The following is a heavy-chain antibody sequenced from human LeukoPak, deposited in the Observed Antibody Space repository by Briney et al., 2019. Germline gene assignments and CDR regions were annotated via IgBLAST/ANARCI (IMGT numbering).Heavy chain of an antibody. J-gene: IGHJ4*02. CDR1: GGSFSGYY. Sequence: SETLSLTCAVYGGSFSGYYWSWLRQPPGKGLEWIGEVYHSGGTNYNLSLKSRVTISVDTSKNQFSLKLSSVTAADTAVYYCARGRINMVRGVIIGYFDYWGEGTLVTVSS. V-gene: IGHV4-34*01. D-gene: IGHD3-10*01. CDR3: ARGRINMVRGVIIGYFDY. CDR2: VYHSGGT.